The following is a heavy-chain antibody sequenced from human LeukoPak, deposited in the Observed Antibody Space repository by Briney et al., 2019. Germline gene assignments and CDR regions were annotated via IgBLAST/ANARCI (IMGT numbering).Heavy chain of an antibody. Sequence: ASVKVSCKASGYTFTGYYMHWVRQAPGQGLEWMGWINPNSGGTNYAQKLQGRVTMTTDTSTSTAYMELRSLRSDDTAVYYCARVVYYGSGTTNWFDPWGQGTLVTVSS. CDR1: GYTFTGYY. J-gene: IGHJ5*02. V-gene: IGHV1-2*02. CDR3: ARVVYYGSGTTNWFDP. CDR2: INPNSGGT. D-gene: IGHD3-10*01.